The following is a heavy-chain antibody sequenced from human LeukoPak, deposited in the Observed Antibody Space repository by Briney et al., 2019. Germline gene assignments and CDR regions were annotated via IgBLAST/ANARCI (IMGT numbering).Heavy chain of an antibody. CDR1: GYTFTGYY. Sequence: GASVKVSCKASGYTFTGYYVHWVRQAPGQGLEWMGWINPNSGDTNYAQKFQGRVTMTRDTSISSAYMDLSRLRSDDTAVYYCAKVVHGTVAFDIWGQGTLVTVSS. CDR2: INPNSGDT. D-gene: IGHD4-17*01. CDR3: AKVVHGTVAFDI. V-gene: IGHV1-2*02. J-gene: IGHJ3*02.